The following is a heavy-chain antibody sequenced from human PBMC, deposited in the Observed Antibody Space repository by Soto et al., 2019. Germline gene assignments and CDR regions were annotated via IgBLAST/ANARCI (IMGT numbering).Heavy chain of an antibody. V-gene: IGHV1-69*12. CDR2: IIPIFDTA. Sequence: QVQLVQSGAEVKKPGSSVKVSCKTSGGTFSSYAISWVRQAPGQGLEWMGGIIPIFDTANYAQKFQGRVTMTADESPSTAYMELSSLRTEDTAVYYCARHDCISTSCYYYYYYSMDVWRKGTTVTVSS. J-gene: IGHJ6*04. CDR3: ARHDCISTSCYYYYYYSMDV. D-gene: IGHD2-2*01. CDR1: GGTFSSYA.